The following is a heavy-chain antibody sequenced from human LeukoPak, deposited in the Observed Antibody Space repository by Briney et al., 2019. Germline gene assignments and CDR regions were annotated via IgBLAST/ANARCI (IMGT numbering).Heavy chain of an antibody. V-gene: IGHV5-51*01. Sequence: GESLKISCKGSGYSYATYWIAWVRQMPGKGLEWMGFIYPGDPDAKYSPSFQGQVTISSDKSVNTAYLQWNSLKASDSAMYYCATKPVGGSYYFDYWGQGTLLTVSS. J-gene: IGHJ4*02. CDR3: ATKPVGGSYYFDY. CDR1: GYSYATYW. D-gene: IGHD1-26*01. CDR2: IYPGDPDA.